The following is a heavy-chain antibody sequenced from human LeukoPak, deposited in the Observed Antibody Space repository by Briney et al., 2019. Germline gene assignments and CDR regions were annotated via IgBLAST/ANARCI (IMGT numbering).Heavy chain of an antibody. Sequence: PSETLSLTCAVYGRSFSGYYWSWIRQPPGKGLEWIGEINHSGSTNYNPSLKSRVTMSVDTSKNQFSLNLSSVTAADTAVYYCHLVRGGGYFDYWGQGTLVTVSS. CDR3: HLVRGGGYFDY. CDR1: GRSFSGYY. D-gene: IGHD3-10*01. CDR2: INHSGST. J-gene: IGHJ4*02. V-gene: IGHV4-34*01.